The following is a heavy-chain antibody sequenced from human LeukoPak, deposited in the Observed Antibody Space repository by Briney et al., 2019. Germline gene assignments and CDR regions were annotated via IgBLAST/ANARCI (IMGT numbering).Heavy chain of an antibody. CDR2: IYHGGRT. J-gene: IGHJ5*02. V-gene: IGHV4-38-2*02. CDR1: GYSIANGYD. D-gene: IGHD3-10*01. CDR3: ARHVWFGELIWFDA. Sequence: SETLSLTCIVSGYSIANGYDWGCGRQPPGKGLELIGSIYHGGRTYYNPSRKKRVSMSVDPSKNQLSLRLRCVPAARPAVYYCARHVWFGELIWFDAWGQGTLVTASS.